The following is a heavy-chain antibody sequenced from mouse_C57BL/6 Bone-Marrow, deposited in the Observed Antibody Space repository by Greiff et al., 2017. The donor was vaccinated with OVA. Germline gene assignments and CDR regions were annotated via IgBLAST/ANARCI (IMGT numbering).Heavy chain of an antibody. CDR1: GYTFTSYW. D-gene: IGHD1-1*01. CDR3: AREGGSSWGY. CDR2: IYPGSGST. Sequence: VQLQQPGAELVKPGASVKMSCTASGYTFTSYWLTWVKQRPGQGLEWIGDIYPGSGSTNYNEKFKSKATLTVDTSSSTAYMQLSSLTSEDAAVYYCAREGGSSWGYWGQGTTLTVSS. V-gene: IGHV1-55*01. J-gene: IGHJ2*01.